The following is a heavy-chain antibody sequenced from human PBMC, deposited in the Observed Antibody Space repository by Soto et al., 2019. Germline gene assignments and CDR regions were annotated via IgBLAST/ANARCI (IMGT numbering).Heavy chain of an antibody. J-gene: IGHJ6*02. CDR2: ISYDGSNK. Sequence: PGGSLRLSCAASGFTFSSYAMHWVRQAPDKGLEWVAVISYDGSNKYYADSVKGRFTISRDNSKNTLYLQMNSLRAEDTAVYYCAIDQGERWLQFGPTHYGMDVWGQGTTVTVSS. CDR3: AIDQGERWLQFGPTHYGMDV. V-gene: IGHV3-30-3*01. D-gene: IGHD5-12*01. CDR1: GFTFSSYA.